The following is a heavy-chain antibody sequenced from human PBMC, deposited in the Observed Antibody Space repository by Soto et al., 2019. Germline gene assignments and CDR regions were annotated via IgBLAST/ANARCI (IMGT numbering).Heavy chain of an antibody. J-gene: IGHJ4*02. CDR3: ASGGLADRTEVRDY. D-gene: IGHD3-10*01. V-gene: IGHV3-21*01. Sequence: WGSLRLSCAASGFTFISYSINCFRHSPVKGLEWVSSISSSSSYIYYADSVKGRFTISRDNAKNSLYLQMNSLRAEDTAVYYCASGGLADRTEVRDYWGQGTLVTVSS. CDR1: GFTFISYS. CDR2: ISSSSSYI.